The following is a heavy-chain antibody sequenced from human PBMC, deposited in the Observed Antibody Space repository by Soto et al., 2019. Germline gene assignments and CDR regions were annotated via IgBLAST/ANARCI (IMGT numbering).Heavy chain of an antibody. J-gene: IGHJ4*02. CDR1: GGSISSYY. V-gene: IGHV4-59*12. CDR2: IYYSGST. Sequence: PSETLSLTCTVSGGSISSYYWSWIRQPPGKGLEWIGYIYYSGSTYYNPSLKSRVTIAVDTSKNQFSLKLSSVTAADTAVYYCARDSGRSGWYYYWGQGTLVTVSS. CDR3: ARDSGRSGWYYY. D-gene: IGHD6-19*01.